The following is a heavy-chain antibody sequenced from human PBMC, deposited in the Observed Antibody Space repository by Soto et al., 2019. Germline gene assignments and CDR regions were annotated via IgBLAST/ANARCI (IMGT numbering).Heavy chain of an antibody. J-gene: IGHJ4*02. CDR3: ARDPRWYYDSSGYYLDY. CDR1: GXSFSGYY. CDR2: INHSGST. D-gene: IGHD3-22*01. V-gene: IGHV4-34*01. Sequence: LSLTFAVYGXSFSGYYWSWIRQPPGKGLEWIGEINHSGSTNYNPSLKSRVTISVDTSKNQFSLKLSSVTAADTAVYYCARDPRWYYDSSGYYLDYWGQGTLVTVSS.